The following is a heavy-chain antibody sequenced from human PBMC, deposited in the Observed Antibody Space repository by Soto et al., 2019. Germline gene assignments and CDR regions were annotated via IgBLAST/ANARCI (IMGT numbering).Heavy chain of an antibody. CDR2: IYYSGST. V-gene: IGHV4-31*03. CDR3: ARAVTTEGDYYYMDV. CDR1: GGSISSGGYY. J-gene: IGHJ6*03. D-gene: IGHD4-17*01. Sequence: SETLSLTCTVSGGSISSGGYYWSWIRQHPGKGLEWIGYIYYSGSTYYNPSLKSRVTISVDTSKNQFSLKLSSVTAADTAVYYCARAVTTEGDYYYMDVWGKGTTVTVSS.